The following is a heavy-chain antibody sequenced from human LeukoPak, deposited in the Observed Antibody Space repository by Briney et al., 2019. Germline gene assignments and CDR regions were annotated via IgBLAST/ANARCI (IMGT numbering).Heavy chain of an antibody. CDR3: VCTSTWLDFDI. J-gene: IGHJ3*02. CDR2: IHYSGSP. V-gene: IGHV4-39*01. D-gene: IGHD5-12*01. Sequence: SETLSLTCTVSGGSISSSSYNWGWIRQPPGKGLEWIGSIHYSGSPYYNPSLKSRVTISVDTSKNQFSLKLSSVTAADTAVYYCVCTSTWLDFDIWGQGTMVTVSS. CDR1: GGSISSSSYN.